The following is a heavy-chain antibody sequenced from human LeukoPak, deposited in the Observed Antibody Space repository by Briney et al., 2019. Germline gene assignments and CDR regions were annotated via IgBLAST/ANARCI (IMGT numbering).Heavy chain of an antibody. Sequence: GASVKVSCKASGYTFTGYYMHWVRQAPGQGLEWMGWINPNSGGTNYAQKFQGRVTMTRDTSISTAYMELSRLRSDDTAVYYCARDNGRRGYSGYDRGTWFDPWGQGTLVTVSS. D-gene: IGHD5-12*01. CDR2: INPNSGGT. J-gene: IGHJ5*02. V-gene: IGHV1-2*02. CDR1: GYTFTGYY. CDR3: ARDNGRRGYSGYDRGTWFDP.